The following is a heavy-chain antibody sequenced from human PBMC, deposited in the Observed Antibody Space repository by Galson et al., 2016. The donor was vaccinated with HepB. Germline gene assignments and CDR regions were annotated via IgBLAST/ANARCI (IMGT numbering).Heavy chain of an antibody. V-gene: IGHV2-5*02. CDR1: GFSLTTSGAG. CDR3: ARGRGAGNSPVFDN. D-gene: IGHD4-23*01. J-gene: IGHJ4*02. Sequence: PALVKPTQTLTLTCTFSGFSLTTSGAGVGWIRQPPGKALEWLALIYWDDDRRYSPSLKTRLTIPKDTSKKQVVLTMTNMDPVDTATYYCARGRGAGNSPVFDNWGRGTLVTVSS. CDR2: IYWDDDR.